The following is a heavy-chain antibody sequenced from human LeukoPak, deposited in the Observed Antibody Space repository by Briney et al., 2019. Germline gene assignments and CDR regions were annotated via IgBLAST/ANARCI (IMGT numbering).Heavy chain of an antibody. Sequence: SETLSLTCTVSGGSISSYYWSWIRQPPGKGLEWIGYIYYSGSTNYNPSLKSRVTISVDTSKNQFSLKLSSVTAADTAVFYCARSLTMIVVFDYWGQGTLVTVSS. CDR3: ARSLTMIVVFDY. V-gene: IGHV4-59*01. CDR1: GGSISSYY. J-gene: IGHJ4*02. D-gene: IGHD3-22*01. CDR2: IYYSGST.